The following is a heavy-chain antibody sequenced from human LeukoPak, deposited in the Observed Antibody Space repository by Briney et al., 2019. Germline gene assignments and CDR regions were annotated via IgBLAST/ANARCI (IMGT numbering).Heavy chain of an antibody. CDR1: GGSISSGSYY. CDR3: ARYYYDSSGYSWDDAFDI. V-gene: IGHV4-61*02. Sequence: SQTLSLTCTVSGGSISSGSYYWRWIRQPAGKGLEWIGRIYTSGSTNYNPSLKSRVTISVDTSKNQFSLKLSSVTAADTAVYYCARYYYDSSGYSWDDAFDIWGQGTMVTVSS. D-gene: IGHD3-22*01. CDR2: IYTSGST. J-gene: IGHJ3*02.